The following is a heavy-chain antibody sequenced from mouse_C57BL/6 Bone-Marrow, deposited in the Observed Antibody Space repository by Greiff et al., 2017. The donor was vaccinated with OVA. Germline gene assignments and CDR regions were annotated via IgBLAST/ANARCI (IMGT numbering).Heavy chain of an antibody. CDR1: GYSFTDYN. Sequence: EVQLQQSGPELVKPGASVKISCKASGYSFTDYNMNWVKQSNGKSLEWIGVINPNYGTTSYNQKFKGKATLTVDQSSSTAYMQLNSLTSEDSAVYACAFYYGISYRYFEFWGTGTTVTVSS. CDR3: AFYYGISYRYFEF. CDR2: INPNYGTT. J-gene: IGHJ1*03. V-gene: IGHV1-39*01. D-gene: IGHD1-1*01.